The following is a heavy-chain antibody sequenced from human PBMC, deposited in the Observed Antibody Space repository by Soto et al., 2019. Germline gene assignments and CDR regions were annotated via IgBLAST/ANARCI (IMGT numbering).Heavy chain of an antibody. V-gene: IGHV3-23*01. Sequence: EVQLLESGGGLVHPGGSLRLSCEVSEFTFSSYAMSWVRQAPGKGLEWVSTISGSGVSTYYGDSVKGRFTISRDNSKNTLYLQMNSLRVEDTAMYYCAKDRGVVVVATTGGAFDLWGQGTMVTVSS. CDR3: AKDRGVVVVATTGGAFDL. CDR1: EFTFSSYA. J-gene: IGHJ3*01. D-gene: IGHD3-22*01. CDR2: ISGSGVST.